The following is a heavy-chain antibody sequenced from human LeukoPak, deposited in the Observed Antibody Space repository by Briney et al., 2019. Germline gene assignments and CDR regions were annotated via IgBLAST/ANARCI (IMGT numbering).Heavy chain of an antibody. Sequence: GGSLRLSCAASGFTFSNYAMSWVRQAPGKGLEWVSTISNTGSDTYYADSVKGRFTISRDDSKNTLYLQMNSLRPDDTAVYYCARVLRSGNSGFAFDIWGQGTMVTVSS. CDR1: GFTFSNYA. J-gene: IGHJ3*02. CDR3: ARVLRSGNSGFAFDI. V-gene: IGHV3-23*01. CDR2: ISNTGSDT. D-gene: IGHD4-23*01.